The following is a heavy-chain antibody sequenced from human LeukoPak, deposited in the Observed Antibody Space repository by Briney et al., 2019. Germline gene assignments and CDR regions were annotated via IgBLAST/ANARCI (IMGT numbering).Heavy chain of an antibody. D-gene: IGHD3-22*01. CDR1: GFTFSSYA. Sequence: HPGGSLRLSCAASGFTFSSYAMSWVRQAPGKGLEWVSAISGSGGSTYYADSVKGRFTISRDNSKNTLYLQMNSLRAEDTAVYYCAKAEYYYDSSGYYYVEVPFDPWGQGTLVTVSS. CDR3: AKAEYYYDSSGYYYVEVPFDP. CDR2: ISGSGGST. V-gene: IGHV3-23*01. J-gene: IGHJ5*02.